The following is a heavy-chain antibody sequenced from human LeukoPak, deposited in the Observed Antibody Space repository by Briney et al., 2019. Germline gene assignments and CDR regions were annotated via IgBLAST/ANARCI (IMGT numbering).Heavy chain of an antibody. CDR3: ARDTYDYVWGSYRWKYYFDY. D-gene: IGHD3-16*02. CDR1: GFTFSSYS. V-gene: IGHV3-21*01. CDR2: ISSSSSYI. Sequence: GGSLRLSCAASGFTFSSYSMNWVRQAPGKGLEWVSSISSSSSYIYYADSVKGRFTISRDNAKNSLYLQMNSLRAEDTAVYYCARDTYDYVWGSYRWKYYFDYWGQGTLVTVSS. J-gene: IGHJ4*02.